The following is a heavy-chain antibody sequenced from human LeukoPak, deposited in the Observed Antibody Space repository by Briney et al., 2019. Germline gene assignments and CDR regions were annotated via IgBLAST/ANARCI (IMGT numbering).Heavy chain of an antibody. V-gene: IGHV3-23*01. CDR1: GLTFSNYA. J-gene: IGHJ4*02. D-gene: IGHD5-12*01. CDR3: AKAWDIVATNGFDY. CDR2: IRGRGTSA. Sequence: GGSLRLSCAASGLTFSNYAMSWVRQAPGKGLEWVSAIRGRGTSAYYADSVNGRFTISRDNSKNTLYLQMNSLRAEDTAVYYCAKAWDIVATNGFDYWGQGTLVTVSS.